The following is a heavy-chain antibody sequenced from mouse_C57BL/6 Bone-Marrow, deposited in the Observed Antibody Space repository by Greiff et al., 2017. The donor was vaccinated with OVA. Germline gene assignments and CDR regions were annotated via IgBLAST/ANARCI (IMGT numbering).Heavy chain of an antibody. J-gene: IGHJ4*01. Sequence: VQLKQSGPSLVRPSQTLSLTCTVTGFSINSDCYWIWIRQFPGNKLEYIGYTFYSGITYYNPSLESRTYITRDTSKNQFSLKLSSVTTEDTATYYCASSYYRTLYAMDYWGQGTSVTVSS. CDR3: ASSYYRTLYAMDY. D-gene: IGHD2-14*01. CDR1: GFSINSDCY. CDR2: TFYSGIT. V-gene: IGHV3-3*01.